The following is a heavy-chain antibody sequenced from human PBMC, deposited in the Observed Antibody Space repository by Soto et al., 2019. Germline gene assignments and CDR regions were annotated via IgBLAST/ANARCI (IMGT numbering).Heavy chain of an antibody. Sequence: QITLKESGPTLVKPTQTLTLTCTFSGFSLSTSGVGVGWIRQPPGKALEWLALIYWDDDKRYSPSLKSRLTITKDTSKTQVVLTMTNMDPVDTATYYCAHHQRDTYYDILTGYYRPPYFDYWGQGTLVTVSS. CDR2: IYWDDDK. D-gene: IGHD3-9*01. J-gene: IGHJ4*02. V-gene: IGHV2-5*02. CDR1: GFSLSTSGVG. CDR3: AHHQRDTYYDILTGYYRPPYFDY.